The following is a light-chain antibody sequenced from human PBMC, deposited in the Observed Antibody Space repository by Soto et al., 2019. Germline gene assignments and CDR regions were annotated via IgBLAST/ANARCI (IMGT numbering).Light chain of an antibody. CDR1: QSISTS. J-gene: IGKJ2*01. CDR3: QHFNNWPPKYT. Sequence: EIVLTQSPGTLSLSPGERATLNCRASQSISTSSLAWYRQKPGQAPRLLIYGTSTRATGIPARFSGSGSGTEFTLTISSLQSEDFAVYYCQHFNNWPPKYTFGQGTRLEIK. V-gene: IGKV3-15*01. CDR2: GTS.